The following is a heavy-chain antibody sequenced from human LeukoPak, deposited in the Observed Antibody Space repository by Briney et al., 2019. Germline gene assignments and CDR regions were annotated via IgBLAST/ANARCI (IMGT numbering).Heavy chain of an antibody. CDR1: GYTFSDYY. CDR3: MREVGSINWYAY. V-gene: IGHV1-2*06. Sequence: ASVKVSCKASGYTFSDYYMHWVRQAPGQGLEWIGRINPNSGGTKYAQKFQGRVTMTRDTSISTAYIEVGRLRSDDTAVYYCMREVGSINWYAYWGQGTLVTVSS. D-gene: IGHD6-13*01. CDR2: INPNSGGT. J-gene: IGHJ5*01.